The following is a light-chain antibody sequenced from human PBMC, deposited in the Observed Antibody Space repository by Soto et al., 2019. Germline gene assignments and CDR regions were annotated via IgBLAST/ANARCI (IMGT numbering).Light chain of an antibody. CDR1: QSISTW. CDR3: QQYNSYPRT. Sequence: DIQMTQSPSTLSASGGDRVTITCRASQSISTWLAWYQQKPGKAPTLLIYHASSLASGVPSRFSGSGSGKAFTLTISSLQPDDFATYHCQQYNSYPRTFGQGTKVEIK. J-gene: IGKJ1*01. CDR2: HAS. V-gene: IGKV1-5*01.